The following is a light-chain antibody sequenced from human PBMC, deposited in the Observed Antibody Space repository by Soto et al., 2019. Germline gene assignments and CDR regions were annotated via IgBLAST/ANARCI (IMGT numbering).Light chain of an antibody. CDR3: QQSYT. Sequence: EIVLTQSPGTLSLSPGERATLSCRASQSVSSSYLAWYQQKPGQAPRLLIYGASSRATGIPDRFSGSGSGTDFTLTISRLDPEDFAVYYCQQSYTFGQGTKLEIK. CDR2: GAS. CDR1: QSVSSSY. J-gene: IGKJ2*01. V-gene: IGKV3-20*01.